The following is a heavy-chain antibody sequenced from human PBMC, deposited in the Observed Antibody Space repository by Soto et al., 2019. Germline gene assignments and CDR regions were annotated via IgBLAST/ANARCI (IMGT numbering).Heavy chain of an antibody. V-gene: IGHV3-33*01. CDR3: ARDRGNQRSSIAARRRLYYYYYMDV. CDR1: GFTFSSYG. CDR2: IWYDGSNK. D-gene: IGHD6-6*01. J-gene: IGHJ6*03. Sequence: GGSLRLSCAASGFTFSSYGMHWVRQAPGKGLEWVAVIWYDGSNKYYADSVKGRFTISRDNSKNTLYLQMNSLRAEDTAVYYCARDRGNQRSSIAARRRLYYYYYMDVWGKGTTVTVSS.